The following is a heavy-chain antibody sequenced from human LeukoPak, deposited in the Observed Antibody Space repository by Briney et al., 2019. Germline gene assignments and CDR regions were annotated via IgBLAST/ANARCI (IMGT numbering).Heavy chain of an antibody. J-gene: IGHJ4*02. Sequence: GESLKISCKGSRYSFTSYWIGWVRQMPGKGLEWMGMIYPGDSDTRYCPSCQGQVIISADKSISTAYLQWSSLKASDTAIYYCARTYSSRSNFDYWGQGTLVTVSS. CDR1: RYSFTSYW. CDR2: IYPGDSDT. CDR3: ARTYSSRSNFDY. D-gene: IGHD6-13*01. V-gene: IGHV5-51*01.